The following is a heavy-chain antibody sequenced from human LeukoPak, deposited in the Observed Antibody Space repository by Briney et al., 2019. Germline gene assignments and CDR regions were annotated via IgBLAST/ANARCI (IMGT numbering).Heavy chain of an antibody. V-gene: IGHV4-59*01. D-gene: IGHD3-22*01. Sequence: SETLSLTCTVSGVSISSYYWSWIRQPPGKGLECIGYIYYSGGTNYNPSLKSRVTISVDTSKNQFSLKLSSVTAADTAVYYCARERSSGSGYYFDYWGQGTLVTVSS. CDR1: GVSISSYY. CDR3: ARERSSGSGYYFDY. J-gene: IGHJ4*02. CDR2: IYYSGGT.